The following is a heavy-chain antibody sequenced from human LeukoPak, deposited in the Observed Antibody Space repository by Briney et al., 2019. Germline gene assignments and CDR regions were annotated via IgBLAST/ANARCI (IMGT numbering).Heavy chain of an antibody. J-gene: IGHJ5*02. CDR2: INSDGGGA. Sequence: GGSLTLSCAASGITFGNNWMHWVRQGPGKGLVWISRINSDGGGAIYADSVKGRFTVSRDNAKTTLYLQMNSLRAEDTAVYYCARDVPNNWFDTWGQGTLVTVSS. CDR3: ARDVPNNWFDT. V-gene: IGHV3-74*01. CDR1: GITFGNNW.